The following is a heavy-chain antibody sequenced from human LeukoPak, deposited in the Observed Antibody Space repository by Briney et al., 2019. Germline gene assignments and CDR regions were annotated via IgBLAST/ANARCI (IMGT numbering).Heavy chain of an antibody. CDR2: INSASATF. J-gene: IGHJ4*02. Sequence: GGSLRLSCVASGFTFSTSSMNWVRQAPGKGLEWISYINSASATFYYADSVKGRFIISRDNAKNLLFLQMNNLRAEDSAMYYCARDVGFVVVPAVFDSWGQGTLVTVFS. CDR3: ARDVGFVVVPAVFDS. V-gene: IGHV3-48*01. CDR1: GFTFSTSS. D-gene: IGHD2-2*01.